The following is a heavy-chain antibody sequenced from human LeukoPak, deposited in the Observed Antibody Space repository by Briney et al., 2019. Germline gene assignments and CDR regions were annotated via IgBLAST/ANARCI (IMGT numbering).Heavy chain of an antibody. CDR3: ARDLEDFDSPANDY. D-gene: IGHD2-15*01. CDR2: IYAPGSS. J-gene: IGHJ4*02. V-gene: IGHV4-4*07. Sequence: PSETLSLTCTVSGDSISGYYWAWIRQPAGKGLEWIGHIYAPGSSNYSPSFKSRVTMSIDMSNNQFSLRLNSVTVADTAMYYCARDLEDFDSPANDYWGQGTHVIVSP. CDR1: GDSISGYY.